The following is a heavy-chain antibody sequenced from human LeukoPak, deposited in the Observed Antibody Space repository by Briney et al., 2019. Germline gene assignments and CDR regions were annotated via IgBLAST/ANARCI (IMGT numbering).Heavy chain of an antibody. CDR1: GYTFTVYC. V-gene: IGHV1-2*06. Sequence: GASVKVSFKASGYTFTVYCIHWVRQAPGQGLEWMGRINPNTGGTIYALKFQDRVTMTRDTSISTAYMEVTRLASDDTAVFYCARGSRIGDGHNYFNSWGQGTLLTVSS. J-gene: IGHJ4*02. CDR3: ARGSRIGDGHNYFNS. CDR2: INPNTGGT. D-gene: IGHD5-24*01.